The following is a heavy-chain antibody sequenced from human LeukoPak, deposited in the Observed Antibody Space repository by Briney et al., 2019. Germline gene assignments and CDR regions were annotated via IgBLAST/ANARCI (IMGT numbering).Heavy chain of an antibody. Sequence: SETLSLTCTVSGGSISSYYWSWIRQPPGKGLEWIGYIYYSGSTNYNPSLKSRVTISVDTSKNQFSLKLSSVTAAVTAVYYCARQYYYYSHMDVWGQGTTVTVSS. CDR3: ARQYYYYSHMDV. CDR2: IYYSGST. CDR1: GGSISSYY. V-gene: IGHV4-59*08. J-gene: IGHJ6*02.